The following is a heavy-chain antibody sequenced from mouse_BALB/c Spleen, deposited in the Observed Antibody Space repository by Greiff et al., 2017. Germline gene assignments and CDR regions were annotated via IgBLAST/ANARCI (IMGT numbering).Heavy chain of an antibody. CDR1: GYTFTSYW. CDR3: TTSTMITTLGFAY. Sequence: QVQLKQPGAELVRPGASVKLSCKASGYTFTSYWINWVKQSPGQGLEWIGNIYSSDSYTNYNQKFKDKATLTVDKSSSTAYMQLSSPTSEDSAVYYCTTSTMITTLGFAYWGQGTLVTVSA. J-gene: IGHJ3*01. CDR2: IYSSDSYT. V-gene: IGHV1-69*02. D-gene: IGHD2-4*01.